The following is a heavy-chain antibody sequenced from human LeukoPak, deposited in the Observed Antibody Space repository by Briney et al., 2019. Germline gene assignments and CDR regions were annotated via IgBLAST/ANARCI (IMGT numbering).Heavy chain of an antibody. CDR3: ARGAWTFDY. CDR1: GFTFSSYW. CDR2: IKQDGSEK. V-gene: IGHV3-7*01. Sequence: GGSLRLSCVASGFTFSSYWMSRVRQAPGKGLEWVANIKQDGSEKYYVDSVKGRFTISRDNAKNSLYLQMNSLRAEDTAVYYCARGAWTFDYWGQGTLVSVSS. J-gene: IGHJ4*02. D-gene: IGHD3/OR15-3a*01.